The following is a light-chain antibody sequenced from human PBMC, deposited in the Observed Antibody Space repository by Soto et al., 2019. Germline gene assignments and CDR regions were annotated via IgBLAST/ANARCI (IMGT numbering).Light chain of an antibody. CDR2: GAS. CDR3: QQGNSLPLT. J-gene: IGKJ4*01. V-gene: IGKV1-12*01. CDR1: QGIHNH. Sequence: DIQMTQSPSSVSASVGDRVTITCRASQGIHNHLVWYQQIPGTAPKLLIRGASYLQSGVPSRFSGSGSGTDFNLTINNVQPEDFAIYYCQQGNSLPLTFGGGTKVDIK.